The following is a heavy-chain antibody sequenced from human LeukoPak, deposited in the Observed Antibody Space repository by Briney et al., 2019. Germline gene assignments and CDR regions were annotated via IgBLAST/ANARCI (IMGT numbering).Heavy chain of an antibody. CDR2: ITYSGGNT. Sequence: GGSLRLSCAASGFTFSNAWMSWVRQAPGKGLEWVSTITYSGGNTYYADSVKGRFTISRDNSKNTLYLQMKTLRAEDTAVYYCAKDPSDLGGSGSYNDCHCWGQGTLVTVSS. CDR3: AKDPSDLGGSGSYNDCHC. J-gene: IGHJ4*02. D-gene: IGHD3-10*01. CDR1: GFTFSNAW. V-gene: IGHV3-23*01.